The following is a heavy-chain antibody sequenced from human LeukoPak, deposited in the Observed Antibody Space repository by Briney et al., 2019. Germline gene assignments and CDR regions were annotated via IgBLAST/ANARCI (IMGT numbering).Heavy chain of an antibody. Sequence: PSQTLSLTCTVSGGSISSGSYYWSWIRQPAGKGLEWIGRFYTSGSTNYNPSLKSRVTISVDTSKNQFSLKLSSVTAADTAVYYCARVWKYYYDSSGYDTWGQGTLVTVSS. V-gene: IGHV4-61*02. J-gene: IGHJ5*02. CDR2: FYTSGST. D-gene: IGHD3-22*01. CDR3: ARVWKYYYDSSGYDT. CDR1: GGSISSGSYY.